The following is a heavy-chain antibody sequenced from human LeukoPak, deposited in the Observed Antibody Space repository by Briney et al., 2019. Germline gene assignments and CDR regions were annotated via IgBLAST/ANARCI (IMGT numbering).Heavy chain of an antibody. D-gene: IGHD6-13*01. V-gene: IGHV3-30-3*01. CDR1: RYTFSTFT. Sequence: GGSLRLSCTATRYTFSTFTMHWVRQAPGKGLEWVSLISYDGTNKSYADSVKGRFTISRDNSKNTLYLQMNSLRAEDTAVYYCAKGIHGIAAAVFDYWGQGTLVTVSS. CDR3: AKGIHGIAAAVFDY. J-gene: IGHJ4*02. CDR2: ISYDGTNK.